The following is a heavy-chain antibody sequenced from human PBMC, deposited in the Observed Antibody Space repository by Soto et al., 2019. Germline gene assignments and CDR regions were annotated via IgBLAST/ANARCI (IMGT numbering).Heavy chain of an antibody. Sequence: GGSLRLSCAASGFTFSSYEMNWVRQAPGKGLEWVSYISSSGSTIYYADSVKGRFTISRDNAKNSLYLQMNSLRAEDTAVYYCARNYYDSSGPFDYWGQGTLVTVSS. CDR1: GFTFSSYE. D-gene: IGHD3-22*01. V-gene: IGHV3-48*03. J-gene: IGHJ4*02. CDR3: ARNYYDSSGPFDY. CDR2: ISSSGSTI.